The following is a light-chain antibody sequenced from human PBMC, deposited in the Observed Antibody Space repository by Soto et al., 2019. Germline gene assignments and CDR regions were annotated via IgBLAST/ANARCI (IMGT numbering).Light chain of an antibody. J-gene: IGKJ5*01. V-gene: IGKV3-11*01. CDR3: QQRSNWPIT. CDR2: DAS. Sequence: ESVLTQSPATLSLSRGERATLSCRASQSVSRYLAWYQQKPGQAPRLLIYDASNRATGIPARFNGSGSGTDFTLTISRLEPEDFAVYYCQQRSNWPITFGQGTRLEIK. CDR1: QSVSRY.